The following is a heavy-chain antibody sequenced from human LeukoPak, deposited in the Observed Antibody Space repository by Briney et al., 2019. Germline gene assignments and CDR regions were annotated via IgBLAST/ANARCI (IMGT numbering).Heavy chain of an antibody. CDR3: WRCLTGVATILGYFDY. CDR2: IYYTGST. D-gene: IGHD5-12*01. CDR1: GCSISSYY. Sequence: SESLSLTCTVSGCSISSYYWSWIRQPPGKGLEWIGYIYYTGSTNYNPSLKSRVTISVKTPKNQFFLKLSTVNTADKASVYFWRCLTGVATILGYFDYWGQGTLVTVSS. V-gene: IGHV4-59*12. J-gene: IGHJ4*02.